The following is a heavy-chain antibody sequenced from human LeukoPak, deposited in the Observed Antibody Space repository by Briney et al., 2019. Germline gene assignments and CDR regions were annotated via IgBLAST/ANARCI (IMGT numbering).Heavy chain of an antibody. Sequence: GGSLRLPCAASGFTFRNYGMHWVRQAPGKGLEWVAFIGDDGTNKNYADSVKGRFTISRDNSKNTLYLEMNSLRAEDTAVYYCAKDIGSYYDYWGQGILVTVSS. J-gene: IGHJ4*02. CDR1: GFTFRNYG. CDR3: AKDIGSYYDY. V-gene: IGHV3-30*02. D-gene: IGHD3-10*01. CDR2: IGDDGTNK.